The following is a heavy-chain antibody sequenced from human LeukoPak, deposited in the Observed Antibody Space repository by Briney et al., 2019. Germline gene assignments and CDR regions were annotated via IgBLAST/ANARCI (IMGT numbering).Heavy chain of an antibody. CDR1: GGPITGYY. D-gene: IGHD2/OR15-2a*01. CDR2: IFSSGST. J-gene: IGHJ5*02. Sequence: SETLSLTCTVSGGPITGYYGSWIRQPPGKGLEWVGYIFSSGSTNYNPSLKRRVTISRDTSKSQVSLKLNSVTASDTAIYYCASLTTLSTTYFPSPWGQGTLVTVPS. V-gene: IGHV4-59*08. CDR3: ASLTTLSTTYFPSP.